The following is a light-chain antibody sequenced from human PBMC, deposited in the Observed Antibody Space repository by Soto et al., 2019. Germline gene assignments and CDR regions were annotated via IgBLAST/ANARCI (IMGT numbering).Light chain of an antibody. V-gene: IGLV2-23*01. CDR1: SSDVGSYKF. CDR3: CSYAGDSAWV. J-gene: IGLJ3*02. Sequence: QSALTQPASVSGSPGQSITISCTGTSSDVGSYKFVSWYQQHPGKAPKLMIYEGSKRPSGGSNRFSGSKSGNTASLTISGLQAEDEADYYCCSYAGDSAWVFGGGTKVTVL. CDR2: EGS.